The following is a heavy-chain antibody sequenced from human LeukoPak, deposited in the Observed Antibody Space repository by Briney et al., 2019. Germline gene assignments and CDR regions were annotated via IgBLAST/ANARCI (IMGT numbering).Heavy chain of an antibody. CDR3: AIRGYVTYYFDC. J-gene: IGHJ4*02. Sequence: GGSLRLSCAASGFTFSSYAMTWVRQAPGKGLEWVSVISGSGGTTYYADSVKGRFTISRDNSKNTLYLQMNSLRAEDTAVYYCAIRGYVTYYFDCWGQGTLVTVSS. D-gene: IGHD5-18*01. V-gene: IGHV3-23*01. CDR2: ISGSGGTT. CDR1: GFTFSSYA.